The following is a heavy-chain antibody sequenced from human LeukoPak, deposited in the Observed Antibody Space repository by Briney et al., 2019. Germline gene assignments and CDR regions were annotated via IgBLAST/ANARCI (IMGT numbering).Heavy chain of an antibody. J-gene: IGHJ6*02. CDR2: IYSGGST. CDR3: AKDIGPGYCSGGSCFANHYYYGMDV. Sequence: GGSLRLSCAASGFTVSSNYMSWVRQAPGKGLEWVSVIYSGGSTYYADSVKGRFTISRDNAKNSLYVQMNRLRAEDTALYYCAKDIGPGYCSGGSCFANHYYYGMDVWGQGTTITVSS. V-gene: IGHV3-53*05. CDR1: GFTVSSNY. D-gene: IGHD2-15*01.